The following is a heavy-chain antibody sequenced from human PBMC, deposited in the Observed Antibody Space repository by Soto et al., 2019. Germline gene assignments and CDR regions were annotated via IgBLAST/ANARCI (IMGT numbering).Heavy chain of an antibody. J-gene: IGHJ4*02. Sequence: LRLSCAAPGFNFNIHALHWIRQAPGEGLEWVAVMSPGGNSQYYADSVKGRFTISRDTSKSTLYLQMTSLRPEDTAVYYCASGAAFYYDTSRYWGQGTLVTVS. CDR1: GFNFNIHA. V-gene: IGHV3-30-3*01. CDR3: ASGAAFYYDTSRY. CDR2: MSPGGNSQ. D-gene: IGHD3-22*01.